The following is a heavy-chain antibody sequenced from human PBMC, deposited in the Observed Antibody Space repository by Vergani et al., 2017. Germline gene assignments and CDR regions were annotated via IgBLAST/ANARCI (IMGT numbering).Heavy chain of an antibody. CDR3: WGVRQWKRGAFDI. Sequence: EVQLVESGGGLVQPGGSLRLSCAASGFTFSSYWMHWVRQAPGKGLVWVSRINSDGSSTSYADSVKGRFTISRDNAKNTLYLQMNSLRAEDTAVYYCWGVRQWKRGAFDIWGQGTMVTVSS. D-gene: IGHD1-1*01. J-gene: IGHJ3*02. CDR1: GFTFSSYW. CDR2: INSDGSST. V-gene: IGHV3-74*01.